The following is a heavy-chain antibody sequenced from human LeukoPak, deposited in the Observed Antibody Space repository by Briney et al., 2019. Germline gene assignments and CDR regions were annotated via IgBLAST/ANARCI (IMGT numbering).Heavy chain of an antibody. CDR2: TYYRSKWNN. J-gene: IGHJ4*02. V-gene: IGHV6-1*01. Sequence: SQSLSLTCAISGDSVSSNGFAWSWIRQCPSRGLEWLGRTYYRSKWNNDYAVSVKSRITINPDTSKNQFSLQLNSVTPEDTAVYYCARASLQSVYFDCWGQGTLVTVSS. CDR3: ARASLQSVYFDC. CDR1: GDSVSSNGFA.